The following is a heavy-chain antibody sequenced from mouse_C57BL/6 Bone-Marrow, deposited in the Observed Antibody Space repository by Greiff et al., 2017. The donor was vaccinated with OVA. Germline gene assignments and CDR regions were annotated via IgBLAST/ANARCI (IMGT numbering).Heavy chain of an antibody. CDR1: GYSITSDY. D-gene: IGHD1-1*01. Sequence: VQLKQSGPGLAKPSQTLSLTCSVTGYSITSDYWNWIRQFPGNKLEYMGYISYCGSTYYNPSLQSRISITRDTSKNQYYLQLNSVTTEDTATDYCARLGHYYGSSYGGYAMDYWGQGTSVTVSS. CDR2: ISYCGST. V-gene: IGHV3-8*01. J-gene: IGHJ4*01. CDR3: ARLGHYYGSSYGGYAMDY.